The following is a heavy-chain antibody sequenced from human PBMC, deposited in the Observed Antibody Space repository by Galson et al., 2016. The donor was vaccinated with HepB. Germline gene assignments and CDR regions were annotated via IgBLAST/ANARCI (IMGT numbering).Heavy chain of an antibody. V-gene: IGHV3-7*03. CDR2: IKRDGSQK. J-gene: IGHJ3*01. CDR3: ARDQGEGDGGNWGAFDL. CDR1: GFIFKNYW. Sequence: SLRLSCAASGFIFKNYWMAWVRQAPGQGLEWVANIKRDGSQKEYVDSVKGRFTISRDNARSLLYLQMYSLRVEDTAVYYCARDQGEGDGGNWGAFDLWGQGTVVTVSS. D-gene: IGHD4-23*01.